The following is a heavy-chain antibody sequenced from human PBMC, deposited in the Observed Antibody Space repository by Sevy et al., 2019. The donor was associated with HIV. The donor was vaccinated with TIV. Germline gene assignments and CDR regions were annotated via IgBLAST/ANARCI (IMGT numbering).Heavy chain of an antibody. D-gene: IGHD6-19*01. CDR3: AKDGGSGSGPSAEYFHH. Sequence: GGSLRLSCAASGFTFDDYAMHWVRQAPGKGLEWVSGISWNSAFIGYADSVKGRLTISRDNAKNSLYLQMNSLKPEDTAFYYRAKDGGSGSGPSAEYFHHWGQGTLVTVSS. J-gene: IGHJ1*01. CDR2: ISWNSAFI. V-gene: IGHV3-9*01. CDR1: GFTFDDYA.